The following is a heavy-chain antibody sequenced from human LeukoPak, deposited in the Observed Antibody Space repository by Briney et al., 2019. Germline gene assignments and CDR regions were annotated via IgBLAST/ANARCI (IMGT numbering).Heavy chain of an antibody. CDR1: GYTFTGYY. Sequence: EASVKVSCKASGYTFTGYYMHWVRQAPGQGLEWMGWINPNSGGTNYAQKFQGRVTMARDTSISTAYMELSRLRSDDTAVYYCARLGVDPGVVPAAIEGFDYWGQGTLVTVSS. CDR3: ARLGVDPGVVPAAIEGFDY. D-gene: IGHD2-2*03. J-gene: IGHJ4*02. V-gene: IGHV1-2*02. CDR2: INPNSGGT.